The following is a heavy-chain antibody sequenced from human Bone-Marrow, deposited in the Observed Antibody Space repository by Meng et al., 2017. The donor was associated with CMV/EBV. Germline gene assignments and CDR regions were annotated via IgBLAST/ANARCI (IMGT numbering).Heavy chain of an antibody. CDR1: GGSFSGYY. V-gene: IGHV4-34*01. D-gene: IGHD2-2*01. CDR3: ARVRGYCSTTSCHSFMDV. J-gene: IGHJ6*02. CDR2: INHSGST. Sequence: ESLKISCAVYGGSFSGYYWSWIRQPPGKGLEWIGEINHSGSTNYNPSLKSRVTTSVDTSKNQFSLKLSSVTAADTAVYYCARVRGYCSTTSCHSFMDVWGQGTTVTVSS.